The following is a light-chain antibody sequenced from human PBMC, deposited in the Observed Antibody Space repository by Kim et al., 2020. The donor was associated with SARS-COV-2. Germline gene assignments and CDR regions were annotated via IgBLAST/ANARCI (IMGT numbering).Light chain of an antibody. J-gene: IGLJ2*01. CDR1: SSNVGAGYP. CDR3: LSYDSSLSAL. Sequence: GRAVTIASPGRSSNVGAGYPIHWYQQLPGTAPNRLIYDNTNRPSGAPDRFSGSKSGASASLAITGLQAEDEADYYCLSYDSSLSALFGGGTQLTVL. CDR2: DNT. V-gene: IGLV1-40*03.